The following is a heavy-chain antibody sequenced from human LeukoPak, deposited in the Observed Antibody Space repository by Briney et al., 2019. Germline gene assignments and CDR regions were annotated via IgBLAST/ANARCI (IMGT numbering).Heavy chain of an antibody. J-gene: IGHJ4*02. D-gene: IGHD2-15*01. Sequence: GESLRISCKGSGYSFTSYWIGWVRQMPGKGLEWMGIIYPGDSDTRYSPSFQGQVTISADKSISTAYLQWSSLKASDTAMYYXARRDCSGGSCYSSFDYWGQGTLVTVSS. CDR1: GYSFTSYW. CDR3: ARRDCSGGSCYSSFDY. CDR2: IYPGDSDT. V-gene: IGHV5-51*01.